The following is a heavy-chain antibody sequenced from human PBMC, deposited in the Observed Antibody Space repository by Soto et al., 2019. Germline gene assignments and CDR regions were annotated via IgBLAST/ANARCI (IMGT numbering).Heavy chain of an antibody. CDR1: GFTISSYK. J-gene: IGHJ4*02. CDR3: VRDPDHGALDY. D-gene: IGHD3-10*01. V-gene: IGHV3-21*01. CDR2: ISSSSSSI. Sequence: GGSLRLSCVASGFTISSYKMNWVRQAPGKGLEWVSSISSSSSSIYYADSMKGRFTISRDNAKNSLYLQMNGLREDDTAVYYCVRDPDHGALDYWGRGTLVTVSS.